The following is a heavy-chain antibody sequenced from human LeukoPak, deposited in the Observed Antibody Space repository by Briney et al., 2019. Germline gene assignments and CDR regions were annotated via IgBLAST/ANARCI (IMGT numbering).Heavy chain of an antibody. J-gene: IGHJ2*01. Sequence: GAPVKVSCKASVYSFSTYGLTWVRQAPGHGLEWMGWISGHNADTKYAQQFQGRLTLTIDTSTSTAYMELWTLRSDDTAMYYCARHSGRGWPEEDLDLWGRGTLVTVSS. CDR2: ISGHNADT. V-gene: IGHV1-18*01. D-gene: IGHD6-19*01. CDR3: ARHSGRGWPEEDLDL. CDR1: VYSFSTYG.